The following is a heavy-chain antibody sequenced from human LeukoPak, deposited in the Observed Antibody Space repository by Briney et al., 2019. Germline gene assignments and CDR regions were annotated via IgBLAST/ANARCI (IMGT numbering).Heavy chain of an antibody. CDR1: GFTFSSSA. J-gene: IGHJ5*02. CDR3: AKSGSSRFDH. CDR2: ISGSSDNT. Sequence: PGGSLRLSCTASGFTFSSSAMSWVRQAPGKGLEWVSDISGSSDNTHYADSVKGRFTISRDKSKNTLYLQMNTLRADDTAVYYCAKSGSSRFDHWGQGTLVTVSS. D-gene: IGHD3-10*01. V-gene: IGHV3-23*01.